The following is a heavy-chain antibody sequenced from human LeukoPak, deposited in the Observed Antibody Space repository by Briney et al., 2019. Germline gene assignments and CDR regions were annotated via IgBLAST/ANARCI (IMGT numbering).Heavy chain of an antibody. CDR3: AREIGYSTGFRY. J-gene: IGHJ4*02. V-gene: IGHV4-59*01. Sequence: PSEPLSLTCTVSGGSISSYYWSWIRQPPGKGLEWIGYIYYSGSTNYNPSLKSRVTISVDTSKNQFSLKLSSVTAADTAVYYCAREIGYSTGFRYWGQGTLVTVSS. CDR1: GGSISSYY. D-gene: IGHD4-11*01. CDR2: IYYSGST.